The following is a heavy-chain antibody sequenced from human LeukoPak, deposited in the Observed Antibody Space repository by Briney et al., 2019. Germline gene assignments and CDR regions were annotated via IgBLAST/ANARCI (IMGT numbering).Heavy chain of an antibody. CDR3: ARHALFDSTGYYDVLDY. J-gene: IGHJ4*02. D-gene: IGHD3-22*01. Sequence: SEPLSLTCAVSGYSIGSGYFWGWIRPPPGMGLEWIGSLYHSGITYYNPSLKSRVTISMDTSKNQFSLKLTSVTAADTAVYYCARHALFDSTGYYDVLDYWGQGTLATVSS. CDR2: LYHSGIT. CDR1: GYSIGSGYF. V-gene: IGHV4-38-2*01.